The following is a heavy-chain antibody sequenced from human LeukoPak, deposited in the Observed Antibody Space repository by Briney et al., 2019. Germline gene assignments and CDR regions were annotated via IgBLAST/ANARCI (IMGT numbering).Heavy chain of an antibody. CDR2: INHSGST. V-gene: IGHV4-34*01. CDR1: GGSFSGYY. D-gene: IGHD5-18*01. Sequence: SETLSLTCAVYGGSFSGYYWSWIRQPPGKGLEWIGEINHSGSTNYNPSLKSRVTISVDTSKNQFSLKLSSVTAADTAVYYCARGLRGYSYGQARRDYWGQGTLVTVSS. CDR3: ARGLRGYSYGQARRDY. J-gene: IGHJ4*02.